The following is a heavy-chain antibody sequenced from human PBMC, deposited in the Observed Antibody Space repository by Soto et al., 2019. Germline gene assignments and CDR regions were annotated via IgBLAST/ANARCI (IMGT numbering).Heavy chain of an antibody. D-gene: IGHD3-16*01. Sequence: QLQESGPGLVEPSGTLSLTCAVSRGSMSSSDWWCWVRQAPGKGLDWIGETYHSGNTNYNPSLKSRVPLSVDTSKNQFSLTFTSVTAADTGVYYCATWGSTAFDIWGQGTMVTVSS. V-gene: IGHV4-4*02. CDR3: ATWGSTAFDI. CDR1: RGSMSSSDW. CDR2: TYHSGNT. J-gene: IGHJ3*02.